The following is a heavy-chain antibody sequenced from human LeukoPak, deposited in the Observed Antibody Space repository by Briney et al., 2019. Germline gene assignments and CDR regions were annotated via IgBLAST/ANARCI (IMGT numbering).Heavy chain of an antibody. V-gene: IGHV4-59*12. D-gene: IGHD2-2*02. Sequence: SETLSLTCTVSGGSISSYYWSWIRQPPGKGLEWIGYIYYSGSTNYNPSLKSRVTISVDTSKNQFSLKLSSVTAADTAVYYCAREVPAAIGYYYYYMDVWGKGTTVTISS. CDR3: AREVPAAIGYYYYYMDV. CDR2: IYYSGST. CDR1: GGSISSYY. J-gene: IGHJ6*03.